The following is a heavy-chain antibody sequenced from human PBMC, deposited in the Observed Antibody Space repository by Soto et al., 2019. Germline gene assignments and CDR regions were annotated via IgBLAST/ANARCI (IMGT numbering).Heavy chain of an antibody. V-gene: IGHV4-39*01. Sequence: QLQLQESGPGLVKPSETLSLTCTVSGGSISSSSYYWGWIRQPPGKGLEWIGSIYYSGSTYYNPSLKSRVTISVDTSKNQFSLKLSSVTVADTAVYYCARPVGYGSGGNWFDPWGQGTLVTVSS. D-gene: IGHD3-10*01. CDR2: IYYSGST. CDR1: GGSISSSSYY. J-gene: IGHJ5*02. CDR3: ARPVGYGSGGNWFDP.